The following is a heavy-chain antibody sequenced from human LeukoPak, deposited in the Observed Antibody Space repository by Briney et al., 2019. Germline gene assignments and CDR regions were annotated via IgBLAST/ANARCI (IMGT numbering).Heavy chain of an antibody. CDR2: ITGGGST. CDR1: GFTFTSYF. J-gene: IGHJ4*02. CDR3: ARDGYNLDY. Sequence: SGGSLRLSCVASGFTFTSYFMSWVRQAPGEGLEWVPIITGGGSTYYADSVKGRFTISRDRSKNTVYLQMNSLRAEDTAVYYCARDGYNLDYWGQGTLVTVSS. V-gene: IGHV3-53*01. D-gene: IGHD3-22*01.